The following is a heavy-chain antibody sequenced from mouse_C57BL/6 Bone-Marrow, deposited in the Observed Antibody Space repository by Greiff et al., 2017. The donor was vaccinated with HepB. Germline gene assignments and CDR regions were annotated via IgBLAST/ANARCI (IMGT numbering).Heavy chain of an antibody. CDR3: ARERYDYDGSFAD. CDR2: ISYDGSN. D-gene: IGHD2-4*01. V-gene: IGHV3-6*01. CDR1: GYSITSGYY. J-gene: IGHJ3*01. Sequence: VQLQESGPGLVKPSQSLSLTCSVTGYSITSGYYWNWIRQFPGNKLEWMGYISYDGSNKYDPSLKNRISITRYTSKNQFFLKLNSVTTEDTATYSCARERYDYDGSFADWGKGTMVTVSA.